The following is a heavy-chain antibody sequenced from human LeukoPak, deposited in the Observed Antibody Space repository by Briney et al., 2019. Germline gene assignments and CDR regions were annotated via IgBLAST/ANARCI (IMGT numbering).Heavy chain of an antibody. CDR1: GGSISSYY. V-gene: IGHV4-59*01. Sequence: SETLSLTCTVSGGSISSYYWSWIRQPPGKGLEWIGYIYYSGSTNYNPSLKSRVTISVDTSKNQFSLKLSSVTAEDTAVYYCAKVGVAAAGTIDYWGQGTLVTVSS. D-gene: IGHD6-13*01. J-gene: IGHJ4*02. CDR2: IYYSGST. CDR3: AKVGVAAAGTIDY.